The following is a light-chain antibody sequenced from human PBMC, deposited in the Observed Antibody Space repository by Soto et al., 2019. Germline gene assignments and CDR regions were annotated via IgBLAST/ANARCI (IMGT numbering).Light chain of an antibody. CDR2: EAS. V-gene: IGKV3-11*01. J-gene: IGKJ2*02. CDR3: KQRYNCPACS. CDR1: QSISNS. Sequence: EVVLTQSPATLSLSPGERATLSCRASQSISNSLAWYQQKPGQAPRLLIYEASNRATGIPARFSGTVSGTDFTLTISSLEPEDFAVYYCKQRYNCPACSFGQATKLEIK.